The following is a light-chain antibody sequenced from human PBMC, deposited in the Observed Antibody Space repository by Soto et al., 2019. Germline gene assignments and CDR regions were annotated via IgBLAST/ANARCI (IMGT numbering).Light chain of an antibody. CDR2: LNSAGTH. CDR1: SGHSGYS. Sequence: QLVLTQSPSASASLGASVKLTCTLSSGHSGYSIAWHQQQPEKGPRYLMSLNSAGTHDKGDEIPDLFSGSSPGTGRYLTXXXXXXXXXADYYCQTWGTGIRVFGGGTKLTVL. V-gene: IGLV4-69*01. CDR3: QTWGTGIRV. J-gene: IGLJ3*02.